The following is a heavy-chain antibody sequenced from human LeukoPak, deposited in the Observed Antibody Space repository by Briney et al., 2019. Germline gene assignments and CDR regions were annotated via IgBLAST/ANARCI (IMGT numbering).Heavy chain of an antibody. V-gene: IGHV3-7*01. CDR2: MKQDGSET. Sequence: HPGGSLRLSCAASGFTFSNYWMSWVRQAPGKGLEWVANMKQDGSETYYVDSVKGRFTISRDNAKNSLYLQMNSLRAEDTAVYYCARDKIVGATHFDYWGQGALVTVSS. CDR3: ARDKIVGATHFDY. D-gene: IGHD1-26*01. CDR1: GFTFSNYW. J-gene: IGHJ4*02.